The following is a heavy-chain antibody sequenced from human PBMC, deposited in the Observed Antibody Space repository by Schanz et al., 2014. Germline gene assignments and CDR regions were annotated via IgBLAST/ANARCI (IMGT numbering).Heavy chain of an antibody. CDR2: MSGSGSTA. V-gene: IGHV3-23*04. CDR1: GFTFFGSFA. Sequence: VQLVESGGGVVRPGGSLRLSCVASGFTFFGSFAMSWVRQAPGKGLEWVSGMSGSGSTADYADSVKGRFTISRDNSRKTLYLQMNSLRADDTAVYYCAKDLYNYGIFDSWGQGTLVTVSS. J-gene: IGHJ5*01. D-gene: IGHD3-16*01. CDR3: AKDLYNYGIFDS.